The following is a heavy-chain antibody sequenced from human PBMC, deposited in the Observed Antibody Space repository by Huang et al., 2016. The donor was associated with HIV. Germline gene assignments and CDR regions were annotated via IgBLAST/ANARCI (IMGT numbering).Heavy chain of an antibody. CDR1: SFTFSTYA. D-gene: IGHD2-21*02. CDR3: AKVPTVVTFH. V-gene: IGHV3-23*01. Sequence: DVQLLESGGDFVQPGGSLRLSCAASSFTFSTYAMSWVRQAPGKGREGVSAIRGSGDKTYYADSVKGRFTISRDNSKNTLFLQMNSLRAEDTAVYYCAKVPTVVTFHWGQGTLVTVSS. CDR2: IRGSGDKT. J-gene: IGHJ4*02.